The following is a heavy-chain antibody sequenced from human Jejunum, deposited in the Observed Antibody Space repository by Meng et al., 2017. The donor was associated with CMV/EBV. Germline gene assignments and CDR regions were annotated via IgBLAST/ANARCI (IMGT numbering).Heavy chain of an antibody. CDR3: ARSTTVTDFDS. CDR2: IYPGDSDT. J-gene: IGHJ4*02. Sequence: KGAGSPFTHAWLGWVRQMPGKGLECMGIIYPGDSDTKYSPSFQGQVTISADKSINTAYLQWSSLQASDTAMYYCARSTTVTDFDSWGQGTLVTVSS. D-gene: IGHD4-11*01. V-gene: IGHV5-51*01. CDR1: GSPFTHAW.